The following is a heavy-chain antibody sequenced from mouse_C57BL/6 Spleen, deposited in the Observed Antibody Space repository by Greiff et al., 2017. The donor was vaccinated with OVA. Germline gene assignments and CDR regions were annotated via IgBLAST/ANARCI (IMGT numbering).Heavy chain of an antibody. CDR2: INPGSGGT. V-gene: IGHV1-54*01. CDR1: GYAFTNYL. CDR3: ARDWAYLYFDV. D-gene: IGHD4-1*01. Sequence: VQLVESGAELVRPGTSVKVSCKASGYAFTNYLLEWVKQRPGQGLEWIGVINPGSGGTNYNEKFKGKATLTADKSSSTAYLQLSSLTSEDSAVYFCARDWAYLYFDVWGTGTTVTVST. J-gene: IGHJ1*03.